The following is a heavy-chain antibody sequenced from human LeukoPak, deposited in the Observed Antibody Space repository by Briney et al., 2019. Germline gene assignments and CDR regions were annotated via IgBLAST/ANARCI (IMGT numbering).Heavy chain of an antibody. V-gene: IGHV4-59*01. Sequence: SETLSLTCTVSGGSLSGYYWSWIRQPPGKGLEWIGYIYYSGSTNYNPSLKSRVTMSVDTSKNQFSLKLTSVTAADTAVYYCAREGYCSSSSCNNWLDPWGQGTLVTVSS. CDR2: IYYSGST. J-gene: IGHJ5*02. CDR3: AREGYCSSSSCNNWLDP. D-gene: IGHD2-2*01. CDR1: GGSLSGYY.